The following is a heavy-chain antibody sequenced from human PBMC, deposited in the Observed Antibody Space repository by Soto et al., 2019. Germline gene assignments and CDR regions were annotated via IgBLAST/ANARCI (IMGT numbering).Heavy chain of an antibody. J-gene: IGHJ4*02. D-gene: IGHD6-19*01. CDR3: AKDQDSGWEKTPASMDS. V-gene: IGHV3-30*18. Sequence: PGGSLRLSCAASGFTFSTYGMHWVRQAPGKGLEWLTVILYDGTQHYYADSVKGRFTISRDNSKNTLYLQMNSLRAEDTALYYCAKDQDSGWEKTPASMDSWGQGT. CDR2: ILYDGTQH. CDR1: GFTFSTYG.